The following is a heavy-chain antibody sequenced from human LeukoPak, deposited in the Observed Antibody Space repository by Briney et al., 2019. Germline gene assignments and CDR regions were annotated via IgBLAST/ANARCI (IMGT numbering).Heavy chain of an antibody. V-gene: IGHV3-33*01. CDR3: ARERIPAASHYYYYGMDV. J-gene: IGHJ6*02. D-gene: IGHD2-2*01. CDR2: IWYDGSNK. CDR1: GFTFSSYG. Sequence: GGSLRLSCAASGFTFSSYGMHWVRQAPGKGLEWVAVIWYDGSNKYYADSVKGRFTISRDNSKNTLYLQMNSLRAEDTAVYYCARERIPAASHYYYYGMDVWGQGTTVTVSS.